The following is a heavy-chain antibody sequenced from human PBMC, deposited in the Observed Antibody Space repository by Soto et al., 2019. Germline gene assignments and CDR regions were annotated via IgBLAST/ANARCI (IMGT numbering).Heavy chain of an antibody. Sequence: EVQLVESGGGLVQPGGSLRLSCAASGFTFSSYEMNWVRQAPGKGLEWVSYISSSSSYIYYADSVKGRFTISRDNAKNSLYLQMNSLRAEDTAVYYCARGGRDGYNENWFDPWGQGTLVTVSS. V-gene: IGHV3-48*03. J-gene: IGHJ5*02. CDR1: GFTFSSYE. CDR3: ARGGRDGYNENWFDP. D-gene: IGHD5-12*01. CDR2: ISSSSSYI.